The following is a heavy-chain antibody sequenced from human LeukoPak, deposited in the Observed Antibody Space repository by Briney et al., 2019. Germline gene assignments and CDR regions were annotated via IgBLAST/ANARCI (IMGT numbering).Heavy chain of an antibody. CDR2: IYYTETT. V-gene: IGHV4-30-2*01. Sequence: SQTLSLTCTVSGGSITSGGYYWSWIRQPPGKGLEWIGYIYYTETTSYNPSLKSRVTITLDRSKNQFSLKLNSVTAADTAVYYCARDRELGYWGQGTLVTVSS. D-gene: IGHD3-10*01. J-gene: IGHJ4*02. CDR1: GGSITSGGYY. CDR3: ARDRELGY.